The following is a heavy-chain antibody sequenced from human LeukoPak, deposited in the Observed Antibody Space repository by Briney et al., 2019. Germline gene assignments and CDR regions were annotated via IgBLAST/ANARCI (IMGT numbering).Heavy chain of an antibody. D-gene: IGHD6-19*01. V-gene: IGHV1-46*01. CDR2: INPSGGST. CDR1: GYTFTSNH. Sequence: GASVTVSCKASGYTFTSNHMHRVPQTLGQKLDKMGIINPSGGSTSYAQKLQGRVTMTRDTSTSTVYMELSSLRSEDTAVYYCAREDSSGWYVFDYWGQGTLVTVSS. CDR3: AREDSSGWYVFDY. J-gene: IGHJ4*02.